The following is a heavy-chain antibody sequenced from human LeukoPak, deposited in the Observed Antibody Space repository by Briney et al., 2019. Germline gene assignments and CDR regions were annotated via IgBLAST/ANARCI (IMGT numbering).Heavy chain of an antibody. CDR1: GYSISGGYY. V-gene: IGHV4-38-2*02. D-gene: IGHD3-3*01. CDR3: ARGRGFYDFWGNVDGDY. J-gene: IGHJ4*02. CDR2: VYRSGST. Sequence: SETLSLTCTVSGYSISGGYYWGWIRQPPGKGLEWIGSVYRSGSTYYNPSLKSRVTISVDTSKNQFSLKLSSVTAADTAVYYCARGRGFYDFWGNVDGDYWGQGTLVTVSS.